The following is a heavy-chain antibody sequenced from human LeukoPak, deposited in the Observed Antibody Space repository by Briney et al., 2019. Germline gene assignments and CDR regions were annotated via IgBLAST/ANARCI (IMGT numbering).Heavy chain of an antibody. D-gene: IGHD3-22*01. CDR2: IYHRGTT. CDR1: GCSINSGYY. CDR3: ARIAMFYYESSGYYSDS. Sequence: SETLSLTCAVSGCSINSGYYWGWIRQPPGKGLECIGSIYHRGTTYYNPSLKRRVSISVDTSKNQFSLRLSSVTAADTAVYYCARIAMFYYESSGYYSDSWGQGTLVTVSS. J-gene: IGHJ5*01. V-gene: IGHV4-38-2*01.